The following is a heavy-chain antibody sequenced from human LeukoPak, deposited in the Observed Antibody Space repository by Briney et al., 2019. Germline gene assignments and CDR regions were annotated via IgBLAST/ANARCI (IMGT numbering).Heavy chain of an antibody. CDR2: VSPNGETA. Sequence: GGSLRLSCAASGFAFSSYEMNWVRQAPGKGLEWVSGVSPNGETAYYADSVKGRFTISRDNSKNTVYLQVRSLRAEDTAVYYCAKDLGWIQFGYWGQGALVTVSS. J-gene: IGHJ4*02. CDR1: GFAFSSYE. D-gene: IGHD5-18*01. V-gene: IGHV3-23*01. CDR3: AKDLGWIQFGY.